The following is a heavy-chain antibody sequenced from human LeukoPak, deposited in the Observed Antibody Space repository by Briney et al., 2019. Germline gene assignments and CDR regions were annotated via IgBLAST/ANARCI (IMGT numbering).Heavy chain of an antibody. Sequence: PGGSLRLSCAASGFTFSSYWMSWVRQAPGKGLEWVANIKQDGSEKFYVDSVKGRFTISRDNAKNTLYLQMNSLRAEDTAVYYCAREGHCSTTSCYTPFDYWGQGTLVTVSS. CDR3: AREGHCSTTSCYTPFDY. V-gene: IGHV3-7*03. D-gene: IGHD2-2*02. J-gene: IGHJ4*02. CDR1: GFTFSSYW. CDR2: IKQDGSEK.